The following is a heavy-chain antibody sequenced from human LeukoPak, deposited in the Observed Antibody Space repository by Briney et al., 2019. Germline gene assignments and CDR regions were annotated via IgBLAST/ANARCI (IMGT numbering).Heavy chain of an antibody. V-gene: IGHV3-74*01. D-gene: IGHD6-19*01. CDR1: GFTFSRYW. J-gene: IGHJ4*02. CDR3: ARANGWSIDY. CDR2: INSDGSST. Sequence: GGSLSLSCAASGFTFSRYWMHWVRQARGKGLVWVSRINSDGSSTFYADSVKGRFTISRDNAKNTVYLQMNSLRAEDTGVYYCARANGWSIDYWGQGTLVTVSS.